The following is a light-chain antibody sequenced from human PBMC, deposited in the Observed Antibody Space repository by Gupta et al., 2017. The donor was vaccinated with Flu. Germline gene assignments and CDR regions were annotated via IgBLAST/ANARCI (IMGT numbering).Light chain of an antibody. V-gene: IGLV1-44*01. CDR1: SSNIGRNA. CDR3: ATWDDSLRGWV. CDR2: NNN. Sequence: SSSNIGRNAVSWYQHLPVTAPKRLIYNNNERPSGVTDRFSGSKSGTSASLAISGLQSEDEADYYCATWDDSLRGWVFGGGTKLTVL. J-gene: IGLJ3*02.